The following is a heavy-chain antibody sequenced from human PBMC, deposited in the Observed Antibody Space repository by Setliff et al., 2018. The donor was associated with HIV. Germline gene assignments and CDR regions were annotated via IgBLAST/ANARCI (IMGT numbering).Heavy chain of an antibody. CDR1: GDTFTSYY. Sequence: ASVKVSCKASGDTFTSYYMHWVRRAPGQGLEWMGMISPSGASTKYAQRLQGRVTLTRDTSSSTVYVELSSLRSDDTAVYYCAREAEQGERSSSWYFDYWGQGTLGTV. D-gene: IGHD6-6*01. CDR3: AREAEQGERSSSWYFDY. J-gene: IGHJ4*02. V-gene: IGHV1-46*01. CDR2: ISPSGAST.